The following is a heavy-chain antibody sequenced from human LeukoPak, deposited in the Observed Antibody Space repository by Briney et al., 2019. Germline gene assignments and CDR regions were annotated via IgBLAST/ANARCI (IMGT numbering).Heavy chain of an antibody. CDR3: ARRGVVVTAEEYFDY. Sequence: GGSLRLSCAASGFTFSSHSMAWVRQAPGKGLEWVSAIRGSGDTALYADSVKGRFTISRDNAKNSLYLQMNSLRAEDTAVYYCARRGVVVTAEEYFDYWGQGTLVTVSS. CDR1: GFTFSSHS. CDR2: IRGSGDTA. V-gene: IGHV3-23*01. D-gene: IGHD2-21*02. J-gene: IGHJ4*02.